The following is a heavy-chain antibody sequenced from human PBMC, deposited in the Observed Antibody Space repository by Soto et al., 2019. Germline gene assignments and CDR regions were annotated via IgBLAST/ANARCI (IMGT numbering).Heavy chain of an antibody. CDR1: GFAFSTYW. J-gene: IGHJ3*02. CDR3: ARGGRRSGSYADAFDI. D-gene: IGHD1-26*01. V-gene: IGHV3-7*03. CDR2: IKQDGSEK. Sequence: GGSLRLSCAASGFAFSTYWMSWVRQAPGKGLEWVANIKQDGSEKYYVDSVKGRFTISRDNAKNSLYLQMNSLRAEDTAVYYCARGGRRSGSYADAFDIWGQGTMVTVSS.